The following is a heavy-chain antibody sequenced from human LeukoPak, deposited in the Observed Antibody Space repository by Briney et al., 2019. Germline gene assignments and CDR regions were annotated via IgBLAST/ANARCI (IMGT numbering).Heavy chain of an antibody. CDR3: ARDGNGDYSDY. J-gene: IGHJ4*02. CDR1: GYTFTSYG. CDR2: ISAYNGNT. D-gene: IGHD1-1*01. Sequence: GASVKVSCKASGYTFTSYGTSWVRQAPGQGLEWMGWISAYNGNTNYAQNLQGRVTMTTETSTSTAYMELRSLRSDDTAVYYCARDGNGDYSDYWGQGTPVTVSS. V-gene: IGHV1-18*01.